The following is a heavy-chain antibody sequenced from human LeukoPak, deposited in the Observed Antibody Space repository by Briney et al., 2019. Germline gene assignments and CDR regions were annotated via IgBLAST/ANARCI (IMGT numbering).Heavy chain of an antibody. V-gene: IGHV5-51*01. CDR3: ARQGSSKGNWFDP. Sequence: GESLKISCKGSGYSFTSYWIGWVRQMPGKGLEWMGIIYPGDSDTRYSPSFQGPVTISADKSISTAYLQWSSLKASDTAMYYCARQGSSKGNWFDPWGQGTLVTVSS. D-gene: IGHD6-13*01. CDR1: GYSFTSYW. J-gene: IGHJ5*02. CDR2: IYPGDSDT.